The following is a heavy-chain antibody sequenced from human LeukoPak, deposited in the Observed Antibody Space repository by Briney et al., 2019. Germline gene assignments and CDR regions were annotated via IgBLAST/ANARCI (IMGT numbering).Heavy chain of an antibody. CDR3: ARGGSSSSGYAFDI. V-gene: IGHV4-59*11. CDR2: VYHSGST. Sequence: SETLSLTCTVSGGSLSSHYWNWIRQSPGKRLEWIGNVYHSGSTNYNPSLKSRVTISVDTSKNQFSLNLKSVTAADAAVYYCARGGSSSSGYAFDIWGQGTVVTVSS. CDR1: GGSLSSHY. D-gene: IGHD6-6*01. J-gene: IGHJ3*02.